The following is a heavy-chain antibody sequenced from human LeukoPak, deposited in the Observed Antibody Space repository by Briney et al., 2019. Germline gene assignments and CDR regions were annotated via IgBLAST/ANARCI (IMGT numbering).Heavy chain of an antibody. D-gene: IGHD2-21*02. CDR2: ISIDGTNK. CDR3: ARGFVLGAAKNYFDY. CDR1: GFTFTNYA. V-gene: IGHV3-30-3*01. Sequence: GRSLRLSCAASGFTFTNYALHWVRQAPGKGLEWVAVISIDGTNKYYADSVKGRFTISRDNSKNTLSVQMNSLRAEDTALYYCARGFVLGAAKNYFDYWGQGALVTVSS. J-gene: IGHJ4*02.